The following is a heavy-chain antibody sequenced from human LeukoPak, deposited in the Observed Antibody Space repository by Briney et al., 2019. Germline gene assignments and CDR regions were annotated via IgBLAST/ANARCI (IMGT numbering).Heavy chain of an antibody. CDR2: IYYSGST. Sequence: SETLPLTCTVSGGSISSYYWSWIRQPPGKGLEWIGYIYYSGSTYYNPSLKSRVTISVDTSKNQFSLKLSSVTAADTAVYYCARVRYFDWLLLYYFDYWGQGTLVTVSS. CDR3: ARVRYFDWLLLYYFDY. D-gene: IGHD3-9*01. J-gene: IGHJ4*02. V-gene: IGHV4-59*12. CDR1: GGSISSYY.